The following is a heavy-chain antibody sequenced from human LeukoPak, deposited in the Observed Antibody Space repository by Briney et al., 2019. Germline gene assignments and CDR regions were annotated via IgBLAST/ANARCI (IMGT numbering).Heavy chain of an antibody. D-gene: IGHD3-9*01. CDR2: INHSGST. Sequence: SETLSLTCAVYGGSFSGYYWSWIRQPPGKGLEWIGEINHSGSTNYNPSLKSRVTISVDTSKNQFSLKLSSVTAADTAVYYCARGVYFLDVWGQGTTVTVSS. J-gene: IGHJ6*02. V-gene: IGHV4-34*01. CDR1: GGSFSGYY. CDR3: ARGVYFLDV.